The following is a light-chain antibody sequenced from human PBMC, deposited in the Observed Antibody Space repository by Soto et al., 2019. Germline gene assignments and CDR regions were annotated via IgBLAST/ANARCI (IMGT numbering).Light chain of an antibody. CDR2: DVN. V-gene: IGLV2-14*03. CDR1: SSDVGAFNH. CDR3: SSISTISTVA. J-gene: IGLJ2*01. Sequence: QSVLTQPASVSGSPGQSIAISCTGTSSDVGAFNHVSWYQQHPGEAPKLLIYDVNNRPSGVSDRFSGSKSGNTASLTISGLQADDEADYYCSSISTISTVAFGGGTKLTVL.